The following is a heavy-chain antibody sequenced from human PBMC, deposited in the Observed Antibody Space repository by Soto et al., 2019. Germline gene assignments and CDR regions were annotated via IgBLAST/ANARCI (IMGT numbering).Heavy chain of an antibody. CDR2: IRSKVNPYAT. Sequence: EVQLVESGGGLVQPGGSLRLSCAASGFIFSDSAIHWVRQASGKGLEWVGRIRSKVNPYATIYAASVKGRFTISRDDSMNKTDLQMNSLKTEDTAIYYCTRRRHWTAMDPLDYWGQGTLVTVSS. CDR3: TRRRHWTAMDPLDY. CDR1: GFIFSDSA. V-gene: IGHV3-73*02. J-gene: IGHJ4*02. D-gene: IGHD5-18*01.